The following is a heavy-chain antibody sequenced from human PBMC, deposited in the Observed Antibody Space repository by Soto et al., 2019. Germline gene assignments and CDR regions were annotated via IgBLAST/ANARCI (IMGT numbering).Heavy chain of an antibody. V-gene: IGHV3-30*18. CDR3: AKDSSWGLY. J-gene: IGHJ4*02. CDR2: ISYDGSNK. CDR1: GFTFSSYG. Sequence: QVQLVESGGGVVQPGRSLRLSCAASGFTFSSYGMHWVRQAPGKGLEWVAVISYDGSNKYYADSVKGRFTISRDNSKNTLYLQMNSLRAEDTAVYYCAKDSSWGLYWGQGNLVPVSS. D-gene: IGHD6-13*01.